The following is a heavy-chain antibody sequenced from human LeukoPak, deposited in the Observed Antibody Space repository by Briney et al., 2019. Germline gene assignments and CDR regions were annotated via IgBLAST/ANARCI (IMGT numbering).Heavy chain of an antibody. CDR2: IHYSGST. J-gene: IGHJ4*02. CDR3: ARERDGYNPFDY. Sequence: SETLSLTCSVPGGSISNCYWSWIRQPPGKGLGWIGYIHYSGSTNYNPSRKSRVTISVDTSKNQLSLKLSSVTAADTAVYYCARERDGYNPFDYWGQGTLVTVSS. D-gene: IGHD5-24*01. CDR1: GGSISNCY. V-gene: IGHV4-59*01.